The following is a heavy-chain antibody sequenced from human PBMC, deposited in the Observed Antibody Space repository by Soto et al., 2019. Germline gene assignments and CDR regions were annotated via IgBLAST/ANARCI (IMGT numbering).Heavy chain of an antibody. Sequence: QVQLVESGGGVVQPGRSLRLSCAASGFTFSSHGMHWVRQAPGKGLEWVALIWSDGSNKYYAESVKGRFTISRDNSKNTLYLEMNSLRAEDTAVYYWARNYGSGRVGDYWGQGTLVTVSS. CDR3: ARNYGSGRVGDY. J-gene: IGHJ4*02. CDR2: IWSDGSNK. V-gene: IGHV3-33*01. D-gene: IGHD3-10*01. CDR1: GFTFSSHG.